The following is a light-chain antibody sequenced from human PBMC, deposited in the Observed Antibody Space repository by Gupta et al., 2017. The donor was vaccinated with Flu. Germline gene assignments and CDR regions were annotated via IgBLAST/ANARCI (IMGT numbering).Light chain of an antibody. J-gene: IGLJ3*02. Sequence: QSVLTQPPSASGTPGQRVTISCSGSSPNIGSNPVNWYQQLPGTAPNLLFYSNNQRHSGVPDRFSGSKSGTSASLTITGLQAEEEADYYCAASDASMNGLVFGGGTKLTVL. CDR3: AASDASMNGLV. CDR1: SPNIGSNP. V-gene: IGLV1-44*01. CDR2: SNN.